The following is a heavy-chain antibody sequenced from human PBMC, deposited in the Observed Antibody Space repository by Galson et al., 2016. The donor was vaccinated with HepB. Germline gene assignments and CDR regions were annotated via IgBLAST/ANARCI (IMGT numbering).Heavy chain of an antibody. CDR1: GGSISAFY. V-gene: IGHV4-59*01. Sequence: ETLSLTCTVSGGSISAFYWSWIRQPPGKGLEWLGYLYFGRSTNYNPSLKSRVIISVDTSKNQFSLKLSSMTAADSAVYYCAGGSRLGELFHWGQGTLVTVSS. J-gene: IGHJ4*02. CDR3: AGGSRLGELFH. D-gene: IGHD3-16*01. CDR2: LYFGRST.